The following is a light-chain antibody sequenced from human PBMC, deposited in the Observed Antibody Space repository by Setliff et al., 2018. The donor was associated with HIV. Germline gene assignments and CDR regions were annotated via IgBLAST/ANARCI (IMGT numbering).Light chain of an antibody. V-gene: IGLV2-14*01. CDR2: DVS. Sequence: LAQPASVSGSPGQSITISCTGTSSDVGGYNYVSWYQQHPGKAPKLMISDVSKRPSGVSSRFSGSKSGNTASLTISGLQTEDEADYYCSSYTSSSTYVFGTGTKVTVL. J-gene: IGLJ1*01. CDR3: SSYTSSSTYV. CDR1: SSDVGGYNY.